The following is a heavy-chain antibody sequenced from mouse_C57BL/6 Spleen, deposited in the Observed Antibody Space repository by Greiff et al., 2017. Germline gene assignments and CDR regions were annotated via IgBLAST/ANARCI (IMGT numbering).Heavy chain of an antibody. CDR3: ARSGDYDASSWFAY. J-gene: IGHJ3*01. D-gene: IGHD2-4*01. Sequence: EVQLQQSGPELVKPGASVKIPCKASGYTFTDYNMDWVKQSHGKSLEWIGDINPNNGGTIYNQKFKGKATLTVDKSSSTAYMELRSLTSEDTAVYYCARSGDYDASSWFAYWGQGTLVTVSA. CDR2: INPNNGGT. V-gene: IGHV1-18*01. CDR1: GYTFTDYN.